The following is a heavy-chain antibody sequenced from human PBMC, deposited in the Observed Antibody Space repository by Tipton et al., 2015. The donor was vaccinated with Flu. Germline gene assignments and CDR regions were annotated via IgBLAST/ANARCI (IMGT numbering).Heavy chain of an antibody. CDR1: GGSFSGYF. D-gene: IGHD3-16*01. Sequence: LRLSCAAYGGSFSGYFWNWIRQPPGKGLEWIAEINHSGSRNYNPSLESRVTISVDTSKNQVSLKLNSVTAADTAVYYCARARAPYYYYAMDVWGQGTTVTVSS. CDR3: ARARAPYYYYAMDV. CDR2: INHSGSR. V-gene: IGHV4-34*01. J-gene: IGHJ6*02.